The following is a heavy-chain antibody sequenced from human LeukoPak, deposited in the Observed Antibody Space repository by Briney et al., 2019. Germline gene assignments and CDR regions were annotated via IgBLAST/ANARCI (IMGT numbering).Heavy chain of an antibody. CDR3: AKENYYATSGMDV. J-gene: IGHJ6*02. D-gene: IGHD3-10*01. CDR1: GFTFDDYA. CDR2: ISWNRGSI. V-gene: IGHV3-9*01. Sequence: PGGSLRLSCAASGFTFDDYAMHWVRPAPGKGLEWVSGISWNRGSIGYADSVKGRFTISRDNAKNSLYLQMNSLRAEDTALYYCAKENYYATSGMDVWGQGTTVTVSS.